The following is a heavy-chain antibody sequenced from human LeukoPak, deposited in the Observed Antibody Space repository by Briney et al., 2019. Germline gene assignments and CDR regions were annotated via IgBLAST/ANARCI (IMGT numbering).Heavy chain of an antibody. V-gene: IGHV3-53*01. D-gene: IGHD6-19*01. CDR2: IYSGGST. CDR3: ARDPSRSYSSGWPYYYGMDV. CDR1: GFTVSSNY. Sequence: GGSLRLSCAASGFTVSSNYMSWVRQAPGKGLEWASVIYSGGSTYYADSVKGRFTISRDNSKNTLYLQMNSLRAEDTAVYYCARDPSRSYSSGWPYYYGMDVWGQGTTVTVSS. J-gene: IGHJ6*02.